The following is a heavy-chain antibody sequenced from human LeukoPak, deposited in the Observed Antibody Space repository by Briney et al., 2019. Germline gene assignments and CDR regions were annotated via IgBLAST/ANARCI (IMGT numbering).Heavy chain of an antibody. D-gene: IGHD6-19*01. Sequence: SVKVSCKASGFTFTSSAVQWVRQARGQRLEWIGWIVVGSGNTNYAQKFQERVTITRDMSTSTAYMELSSLRSDDTAVYYCARGATYISGHHDAWGQGTLVTVSS. CDR2: IVVGSGNT. CDR3: ARGATYISGHHDA. J-gene: IGHJ4*02. V-gene: IGHV1-58*01. CDR1: GFTFTSSA.